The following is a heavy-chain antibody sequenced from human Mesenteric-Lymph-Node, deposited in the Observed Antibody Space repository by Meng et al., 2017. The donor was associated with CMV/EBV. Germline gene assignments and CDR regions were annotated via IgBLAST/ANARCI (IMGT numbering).Heavy chain of an antibody. D-gene: IGHD6-19*01. CDR2: ISSSSSTI. J-gene: IGHJ4*02. CDR1: GLTFSSYS. CDR3: ARLAVAGTFDY. Sequence: ETLKLFCAASGLTFSSYSMNWVRQAPGKGLEWVSYISSSSSTIYYADSVKGRFTIHRDNAKNSLYLQMNSLRAEDTAVYYCARLAVAGTFDYWGQGTLVTVSS. V-gene: IGHV3-48*04.